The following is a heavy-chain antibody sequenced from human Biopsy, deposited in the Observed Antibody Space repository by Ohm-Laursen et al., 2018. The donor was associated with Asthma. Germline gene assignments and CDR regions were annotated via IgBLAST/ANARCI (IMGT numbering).Heavy chain of an antibody. V-gene: IGHV3-7*03. J-gene: IGHJ5*02. CDR3: AKAERYFDWYWFDP. CDR1: GFTFGDYW. Sequence: GSLRLSCTASGFTFGDYWMSWVRQVPGKGLGWVANIKHDGSEKNHVDSLKGRFTISRDNSKNTLYLQMNSLRAEDTAVYYCAKAERYFDWYWFDPWGQGTLVTVSS. CDR2: IKHDGSEK. D-gene: IGHD3-9*01.